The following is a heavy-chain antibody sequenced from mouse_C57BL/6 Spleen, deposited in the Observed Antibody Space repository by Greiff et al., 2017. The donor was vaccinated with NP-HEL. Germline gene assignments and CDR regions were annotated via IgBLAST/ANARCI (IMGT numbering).Heavy chain of an antibody. CDR3: ARGYYGHDY. Sequence: EVQLQESGPGLVKPSQSLSLTCSVTGYSITSGYYWNWIRQFPGNKLEWMGYISYDGSNNYNPSLKNRISITRDPSKNQFFLKLNTVTTEDTATYYCARGYYGHDYWGQGTTLTVSS. V-gene: IGHV3-6*01. J-gene: IGHJ2*01. CDR1: GYSITSGYY. CDR2: ISYDGSN. D-gene: IGHD1-2*01.